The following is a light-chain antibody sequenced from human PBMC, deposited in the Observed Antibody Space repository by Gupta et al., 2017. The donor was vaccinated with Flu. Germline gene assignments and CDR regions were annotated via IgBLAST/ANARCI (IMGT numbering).Light chain of an antibody. J-gene: IGKJ1*01. CDR2: GAS. Sequence: ERATLSCRASQSVSSNLAWYQQKPGQAPRLLIYGASTRATGIPARFSGSGSGTEFTLTISSLQSEDFAVYYCRQYNNWPPVTFGQGTKVEIK. V-gene: IGKV3-15*01. CDR1: QSVSSN. CDR3: RQYNNWPPVT.